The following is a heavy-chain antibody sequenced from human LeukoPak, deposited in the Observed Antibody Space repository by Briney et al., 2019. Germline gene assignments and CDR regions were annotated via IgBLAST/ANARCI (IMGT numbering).Heavy chain of an antibody. CDR2: IIDSGVIT. V-gene: IGHV3-23*01. CDR1: GFTFSSYA. CDR3: TSPSGYSSGWFPSY. J-gene: IGHJ4*02. D-gene: IGHD6-19*01. Sequence: GGSLRLSCVASGFTFSSYAMSWVRQAPGKGLEWVSDIIDSGVITYYADSVKGRFTISRDNSKNTMYLQMNSLKTEDTAVYYCTSPSGYSSGWFPSYWGQGTLVTVSS.